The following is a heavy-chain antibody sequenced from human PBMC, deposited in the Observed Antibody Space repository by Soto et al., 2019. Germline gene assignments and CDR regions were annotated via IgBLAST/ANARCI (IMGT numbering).Heavy chain of an antibody. D-gene: IGHD3-22*01. Sequence: GGSLRLSCAASGFTVSSNYMSWVRQAPGKGLEWVSVIYSGGSTYYADSVKGRFTISSDNSKNTLYLQMNSLRAEDTAVYYCARRSSGYPYYFDYWGQGTLVTVSS. J-gene: IGHJ4*02. CDR2: IYSGGST. CDR3: ARRSSGYPYYFDY. CDR1: GFTVSSNY. V-gene: IGHV3-53*01.